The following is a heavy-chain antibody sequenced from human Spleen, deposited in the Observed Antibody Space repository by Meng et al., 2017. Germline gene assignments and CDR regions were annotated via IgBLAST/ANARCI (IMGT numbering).Heavy chain of an antibody. CDR1: GGSISSSSYY. Sequence: QLQLQESGPGLVQPSETLSLTCTASGGSISSSSYYWGWIRQPPGKGLEWIGSIYYTGSTYYNPALKSRVTISLETSKNQFSLNLSSVTAADTAVYYCARGYCSTTSCYNRYFDYWGLGTLVTVSS. J-gene: IGHJ4*02. D-gene: IGHD2-2*02. V-gene: IGHV4-39*01. CDR2: IYYTGST. CDR3: ARGYCSTTSCYNRYFDY.